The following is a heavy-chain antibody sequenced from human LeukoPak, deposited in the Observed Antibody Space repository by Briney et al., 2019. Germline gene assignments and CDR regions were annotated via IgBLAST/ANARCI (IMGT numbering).Heavy chain of an antibody. CDR3: ARVTQNWNYEGIAFDI. D-gene: IGHD1-7*01. CDR1: GGSISSYY. V-gene: IGHV4-59*12. Sequence: SETLSLTCTVSGGSISSYYWSWIRQPPGKGLEWIGSIYYSGSTYYNPSLKSRVTISVDTSKNQFSLKLSSVTAADTAVYYCARVTQNWNYEGIAFDIWGQGTMVTVSS. CDR2: IYYSGST. J-gene: IGHJ3*02.